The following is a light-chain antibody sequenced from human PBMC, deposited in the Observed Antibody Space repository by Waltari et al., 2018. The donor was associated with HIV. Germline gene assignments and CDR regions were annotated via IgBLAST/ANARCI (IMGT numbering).Light chain of an antibody. CDR2: KAS. V-gene: IGKV1-5*03. J-gene: IGKJ1*01. CDR1: QSISSW. Sequence: DIQMTQSPSTLSASVGDRVTITCRASQSISSWLAWYQQKPGKALKLLFYKASSLESGVPSRCSGSGSGTEFTLTISSLQPDDFATYYCQQYNSYSTFGQGTKVEIK. CDR3: QQYNSYST.